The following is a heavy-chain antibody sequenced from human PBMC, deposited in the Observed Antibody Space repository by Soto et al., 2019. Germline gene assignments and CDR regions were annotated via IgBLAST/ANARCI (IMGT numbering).Heavy chain of an antibody. J-gene: IGHJ4*02. D-gene: IGHD1-26*01. V-gene: IGHV1-18*01. CDR2: ISAHNGNT. Sequence: QVHLVQSGAEVKKPGASVKVSCQGSGYAFTTYGITWVRQAPGQGLEWMGWISAHNGNTNYAQKLQGRVTVTRDTSTSTANMEVTSLRYDDTAVSYCARGSYGDYWGQGALVTVSS. CDR3: ARGSYGDY. CDR1: GYAFTTYG.